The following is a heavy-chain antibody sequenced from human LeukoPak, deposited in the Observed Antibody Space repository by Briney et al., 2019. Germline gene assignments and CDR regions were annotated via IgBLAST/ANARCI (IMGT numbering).Heavy chain of an antibody. CDR1: GNYW. CDR2: INSDGSST. CDR3: ARGRPHGNDY. J-gene: IGHJ4*02. D-gene: IGHD4-23*01. Sequence: GGSLKLSCAASGNYWMHWVRQAPGKGLVWVSHINSDGSSTTYADTVKGRFSISRDNAKNTLYLQMNSLRVEDTAVYYCARGRPHGNDYWGQGTLVTVSS. V-gene: IGHV3-74*01.